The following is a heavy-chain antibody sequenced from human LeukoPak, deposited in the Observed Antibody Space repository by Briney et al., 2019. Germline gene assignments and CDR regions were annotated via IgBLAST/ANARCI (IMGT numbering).Heavy chain of an antibody. Sequence: SETLSLTCSVSGGSISTYYWTWIRQSPGKGLEWIGYIYYNGSTNYSPSLKSRVTISVDASKSQFSLKLTSVTAADTAVYYCARQSRGLAVDGLDYWGEGSRVTVSS. J-gene: IGHJ4*02. CDR1: GGSISTYY. CDR3: ARQSRGLAVDGLDY. CDR2: IYYNGST. V-gene: IGHV4-59*08. D-gene: IGHD6-19*01.